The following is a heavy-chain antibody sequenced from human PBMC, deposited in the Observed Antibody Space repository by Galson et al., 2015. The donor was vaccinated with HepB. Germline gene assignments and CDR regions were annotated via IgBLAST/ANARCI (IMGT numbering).Heavy chain of an antibody. Sequence: SLRLSCAASGFTFSSYSMNWVRQAPGKGLEWVSYISSSSSTIYYADSVKGRFTISRDNAKNSLYLQMSSLRAEDTAVYYCARIGYSGYDHLDYWGQGTLVTVSS. CDR1: GFTFSSYS. V-gene: IGHV3-48*04. J-gene: IGHJ4*02. D-gene: IGHD5-12*01. CDR3: ARIGYSGYDHLDY. CDR2: ISSSSSTI.